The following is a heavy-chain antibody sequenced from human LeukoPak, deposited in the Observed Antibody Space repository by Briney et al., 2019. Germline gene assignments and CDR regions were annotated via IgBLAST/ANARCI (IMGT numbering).Heavy chain of an antibody. CDR1: GFTSSSYA. CDR3: VNTGSIVVVPAAMSFDY. Sequence: VGSLRLSCSASGFTSSSYAMHWVRQAPGKGLEYVSAISSNGVSTYYADSVKGRFTISRDNSKNTLYVRMSSLRAEDTAVYYCVNTGSIVVVPAAMSFDYWGQGTVDTVSS. J-gene: IGHJ4*02. V-gene: IGHV3-64*05. CDR2: ISSNGVST. D-gene: IGHD2-2*01.